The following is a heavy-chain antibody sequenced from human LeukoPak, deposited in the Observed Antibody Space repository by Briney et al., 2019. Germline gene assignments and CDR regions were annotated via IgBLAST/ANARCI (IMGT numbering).Heavy chain of an antibody. CDR2: LNPNNGAT. D-gene: IGHD3-10*01. J-gene: IGHJ4*02. CDR3: ARATSGSYFLYY. CDR1: GYTFNAHY. V-gene: IGHV1-2*02. Sequence: GASVKVSCKASGYTFNAHYIHWVRQAPGQGLEWMGWLNPNNGATHYAQKFQGRVTMTRDTSISTAYMEVSRLRSDGTAVYYCARATSGSYFLYYWGQGNLVTVSS.